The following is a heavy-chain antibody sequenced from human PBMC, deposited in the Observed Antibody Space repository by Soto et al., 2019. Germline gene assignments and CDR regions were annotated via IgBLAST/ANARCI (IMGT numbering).Heavy chain of an antibody. J-gene: IGHJ4*02. Sequence: GGSLRLSCAASGFTFSSCSMNWVRQAPGKGLEWVSYISSSSSTIYYADSVKGRFTISRDNAKNSLYLQMNSLRDEDTAVYYCARGYPAGYSSSCMDYWGQGTLVTVSS. D-gene: IGHD6-13*01. CDR2: ISSSSSTI. CDR1: GFTFSSCS. CDR3: ARGYPAGYSSSCMDY. V-gene: IGHV3-48*02.